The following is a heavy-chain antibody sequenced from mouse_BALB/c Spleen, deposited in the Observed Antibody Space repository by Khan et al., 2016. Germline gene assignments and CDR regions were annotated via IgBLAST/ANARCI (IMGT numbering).Heavy chain of an antibody. CDR3: ARTVLRLYCFDY. Sequence: EVQLQESGPGLVKPSQSLSLTCTVTGYSITSDYAWNWIRQFPGNKLEWMGYISYSGSTSYNPSLKSRISITRDTSKNQFFLQLNSVTTEDTATYYCARTVLRLYCFDYWGQGTTLTVSS. J-gene: IGHJ2*01. CDR2: ISYSGST. CDR1: GYSITSDYA. V-gene: IGHV3-2*02. D-gene: IGHD1-2*01.